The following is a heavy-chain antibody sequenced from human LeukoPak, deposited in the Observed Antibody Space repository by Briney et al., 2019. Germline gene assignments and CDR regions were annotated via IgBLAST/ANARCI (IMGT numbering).Heavy chain of an antibody. CDR2: ISSSSSYI. CDR3: ARLKRGYSYGFDY. Sequence: GGSLRLSCAASGFTVSSNYMSWVRQAPGKGLEWVSSISSSSSYIYYADSVKGRFTISRDNAKNSLYLQMNSLRAEDTAVYYCARLKRGYSYGFDYWGQGTLVTVSS. CDR1: GFTVSSNY. J-gene: IGHJ4*02. D-gene: IGHD5-18*01. V-gene: IGHV3-21*01.